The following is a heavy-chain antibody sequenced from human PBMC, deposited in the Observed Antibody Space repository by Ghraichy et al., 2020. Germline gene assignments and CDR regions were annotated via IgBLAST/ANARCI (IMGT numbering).Heavy chain of an antibody. CDR2: IYTSGST. CDR1: GGSISSYY. V-gene: IGHV4-4*07. Sequence: SETLSLTCTVSGGSISSYYWSWIRQPAGKGLEWIGRIYTSGSTNYNPSLKSRVTMSVDTSKNQFSLKLSSVTAADTAVYYCARDQYDILTGYWHRSYYFDYWGQGTLVTVSS. D-gene: IGHD3-9*01. CDR3: ARDQYDILTGYWHRSYYFDY. J-gene: IGHJ4*02.